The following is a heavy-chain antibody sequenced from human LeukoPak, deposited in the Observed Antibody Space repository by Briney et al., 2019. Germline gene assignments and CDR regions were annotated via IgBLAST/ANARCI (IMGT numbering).Heavy chain of an antibody. CDR1: GFTFSSFA. D-gene: IGHD6-13*01. CDR3: ARVFHSSTWVDAFDI. Sequence: PGGSLRLSCAASGFTFSSFAMTWVRQAPEKGLEWVSGISGSGGSTYYADSVKGRFTISRDNSKNTLYLQMNSLRAEDTAVYYCARVFHSSTWVDAFDIWGQGTMVTVSS. CDR2: ISGSGGST. V-gene: IGHV3-23*01. J-gene: IGHJ3*02.